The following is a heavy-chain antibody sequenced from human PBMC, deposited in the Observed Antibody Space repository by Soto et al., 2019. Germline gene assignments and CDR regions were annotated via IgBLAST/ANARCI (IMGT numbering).Heavy chain of an antibody. CDR3: ARNWNYVGMNWFDP. Sequence: LLQESGSGLVRPSQTLSLTCAVSGGSLTNAGYSWTWIRRAPGQGLEWIGHIYHTGNAYYNPSLKRRVTISLDMSKSHFSLNLTSVIAADTAIYYCARNWNYVGMNWFDPWGQGILVTVSS. D-gene: IGHD1-7*01. CDR1: GGSLTNAGYS. J-gene: IGHJ5*02. CDR2: IYHTGNA. V-gene: IGHV4-30-2*01.